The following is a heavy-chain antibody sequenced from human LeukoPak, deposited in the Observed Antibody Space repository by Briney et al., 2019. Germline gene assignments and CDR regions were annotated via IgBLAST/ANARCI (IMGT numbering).Heavy chain of an antibody. CDR2: IYTSGST. CDR3: ARERADRSMDY. D-gene: IGHD2/OR15-2a*01. CDR1: GGSISNVSDY. J-gene: IGHJ4*02. Sequence: PPEALSLTCTVSGGSISNVSDYGSWTRHPARKGLEWIGCIYTSGSTNQTPSLQSPVTIPLDPCKNQFSLWLISVTAADTVVYFCARERADRSMDYWGQGNLVTVSS. V-gene: IGHV4-61*02.